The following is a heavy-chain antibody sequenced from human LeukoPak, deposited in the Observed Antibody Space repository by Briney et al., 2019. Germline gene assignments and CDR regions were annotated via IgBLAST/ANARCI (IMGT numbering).Heavy chain of an antibody. Sequence: GGSLRLSCAASGFTFSSYWMSWVRQAPGKGLEWVANIKQDGSEKYYVDSVKGRFTISRDNAKNSLYLQMNSLRAEDTAVYYCARAGAAAAPYYYYYYMDVWGKGTTVTVSS. J-gene: IGHJ6*03. D-gene: IGHD6-13*01. CDR3: ARAGAAAAPYYYYYYMDV. CDR1: GFTFSSYW. V-gene: IGHV3-7*01. CDR2: IKQDGSEK.